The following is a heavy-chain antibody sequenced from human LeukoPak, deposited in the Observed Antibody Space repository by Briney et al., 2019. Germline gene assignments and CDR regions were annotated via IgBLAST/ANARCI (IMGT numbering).Heavy chain of an antibody. V-gene: IGHV3-53*01. D-gene: IGHD1-26*01. CDR2: IYSGGST. CDR3: ARVVGATRFFDY. Sequence: PGGSLRLSCAASGFTFSSYWMNWARQAPGKGLEWVSVIYSGGSTYYSDSVKGRFTISRDNSKNTLYLQMNSLRAEDTAVYYCARVVGATRFFDYWGQGTLVTVSS. CDR1: GFTFSSYW. J-gene: IGHJ4*02.